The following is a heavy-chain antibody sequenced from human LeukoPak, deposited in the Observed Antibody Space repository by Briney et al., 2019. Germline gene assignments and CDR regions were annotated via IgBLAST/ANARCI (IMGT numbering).Heavy chain of an antibody. Sequence: SETLSLTCTVSGGSISNYYWSWIRQPAGKGLECIGRMYSSGSTNYNPSLKSRVTMSVDTSKNQFSLKLSSVTAADTAVYYCATYNRTSTFDSWGQGTLVTVSS. CDR3: ATYNRTSTFDS. CDR1: GGSISNYY. CDR2: MYSSGST. J-gene: IGHJ4*02. V-gene: IGHV4-4*07. D-gene: IGHD5-12*01.